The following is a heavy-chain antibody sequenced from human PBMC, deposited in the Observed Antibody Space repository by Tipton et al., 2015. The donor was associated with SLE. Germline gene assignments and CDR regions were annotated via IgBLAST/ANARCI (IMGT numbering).Heavy chain of an antibody. V-gene: IGHV4-61*02. Sequence: TLSLTCTVSGGSISSGSYYWSWIRQPAGKGLEWIGSIFTSGSATYHPSLKSRVTISLDTSKNQFSLRLSSVTAADTAVYYCARGGWYMDVWGKGTTVTVSS. CDR1: GGSISSGSYY. CDR3: ARGGWYMDV. CDR2: IFTSGSA. J-gene: IGHJ6*03. D-gene: IGHD2-15*01.